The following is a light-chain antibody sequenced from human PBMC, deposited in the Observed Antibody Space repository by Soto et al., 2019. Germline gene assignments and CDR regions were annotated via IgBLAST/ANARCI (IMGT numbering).Light chain of an antibody. Sequence: EIVMTQSPATLSVSPGERATLSCRASQSVSNNLAWYQQKPGQAPRLLMYSASTRATGIPARFSGSGSGTEFTLTISSLDPEDFAVYYCQQRNNWPSFGQGTRLENK. CDR3: QQRNNWPS. V-gene: IGKV3-15*01. CDR2: SAS. J-gene: IGKJ5*01. CDR1: QSVSNN.